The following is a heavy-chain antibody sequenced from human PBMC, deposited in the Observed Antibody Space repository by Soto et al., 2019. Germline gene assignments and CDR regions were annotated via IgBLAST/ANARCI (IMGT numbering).Heavy chain of an antibody. CDR2: ISAYNGNT. D-gene: IGHD2-21*02. CDR3: ARGDCGGDCYSPTHDY. CDR1: GYTFTSYG. J-gene: IGHJ4*02. V-gene: IGHV1-18*04. Sequence: KFSCKASGYTFTSYGISWVRQAPGQGLEWMGWISAYNGNTNYAQKLQGRVTMTTDTSTSTAYMELRSLRSDDTAVYYCARGDCGGDCYSPTHDYWGQGTLVTVSS.